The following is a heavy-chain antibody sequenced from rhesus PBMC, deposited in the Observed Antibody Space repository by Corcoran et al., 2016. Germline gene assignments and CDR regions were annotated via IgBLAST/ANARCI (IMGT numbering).Heavy chain of an antibody. CDR2: NYGSRGTN. J-gene: IGHJ6*01. CDR1: GGSISDSYY. D-gene: IGHD3-3*01. CDR3: ARGLKYLDWLLYRGGLDS. V-gene: IGHV4S7*01. Sequence: QVQLQESGPGLVKPSETLSLTCAVSGGSISDSYYWNWIRQPPGKGLEWLGNNYGSRGTNYNNPSLKSRVTISKDTSKNQLSLKRSAVTAADTAVYYCARGLKYLDWLLYRGGLDSWGQGVVVTVSS.